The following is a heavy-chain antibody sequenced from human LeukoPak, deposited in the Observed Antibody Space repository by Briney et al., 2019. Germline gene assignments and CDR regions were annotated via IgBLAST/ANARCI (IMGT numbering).Heavy chain of an antibody. CDR2: IRSKAYGETA. CDR3: TRDRGAYNLYGY. V-gene: IGHV3-49*03. D-gene: IGHD1-1*01. J-gene: IGHJ4*02. CDR1: GFTFGDYA. Sequence: GGSLRLSCTASGFTFGDYAMSWIRQAPGKGLEWVGFIRSKAYGETADYAASVKGRFTISRDDSKAIAYLQMNSLKTEDTAVYHCTRDRGAYNLYGYWGQGTLVTVSS.